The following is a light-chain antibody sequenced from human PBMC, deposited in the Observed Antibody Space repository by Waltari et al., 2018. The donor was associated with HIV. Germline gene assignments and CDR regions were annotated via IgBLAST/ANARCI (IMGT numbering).Light chain of an antibody. Sequence: DIQMTQSPSTLSASVGDRVTITCRASQSISSWLAWYQQKPGKAPKPLIYKASSLESGVPSRFSGSGSGTEFTLTISSLQPDDFATYYCQQYNSDFYTFGQGTKLEIK. CDR3: QQYNSDFYT. V-gene: IGKV1-5*03. CDR1: QSISSW. CDR2: KAS. J-gene: IGKJ2*01.